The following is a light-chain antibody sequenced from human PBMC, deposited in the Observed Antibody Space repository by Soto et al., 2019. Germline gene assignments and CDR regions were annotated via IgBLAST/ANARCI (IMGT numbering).Light chain of an antibody. J-gene: IGLJ1*01. Sequence: QSGLTQPASVSGSPGQSITISCTGTSSDVGGYNYVSWYQQHPGKAPKLMIYDVSNRPSGVSNRFSGSKSGNTASLTISGLQAEDEADYYCSSYTSSSILYVFGTGTKLTVL. V-gene: IGLV2-14*01. CDR1: SSDVGGYNY. CDR2: DVS. CDR3: SSYTSSSILYV.